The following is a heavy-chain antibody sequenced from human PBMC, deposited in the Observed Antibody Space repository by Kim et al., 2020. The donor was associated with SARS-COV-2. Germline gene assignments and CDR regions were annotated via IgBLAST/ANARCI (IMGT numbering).Heavy chain of an antibody. CDR3: ARGSHRLKTLRFNCSGGSCYFDY. J-gene: IGHJ4*02. CDR2: INHSGST. Sequence: SETLSLTCAVYGGSFSGYYWSWIRQPPGKGLEWIGEINHSGSTNYNPSLKSRVTISVDTSKNQFSLKLSSVTAADTAVYYCARGSHRLKTLRFNCSGGSCYFDYWGQGTLVTVSS. V-gene: IGHV4-34*01. CDR1: GGSFSGYY. D-gene: IGHD2-15*01.